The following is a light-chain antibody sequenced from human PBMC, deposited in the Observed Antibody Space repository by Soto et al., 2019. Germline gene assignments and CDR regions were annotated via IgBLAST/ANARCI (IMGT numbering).Light chain of an antibody. CDR2: DAS. CDR1: ENIDNN. Sequence: DIVMTQSPATLSVSPGDRATLSCRASENIDNNLAWYQQKPGQSPTLLIYDASTRTSGLPARFSGSGSGAAFNLTISSLQSEDFAVYYCQQYDKWPGTFGQGTVVDTK. J-gene: IGKJ1*01. CDR3: QQYDKWPGT. V-gene: IGKV3-15*01.